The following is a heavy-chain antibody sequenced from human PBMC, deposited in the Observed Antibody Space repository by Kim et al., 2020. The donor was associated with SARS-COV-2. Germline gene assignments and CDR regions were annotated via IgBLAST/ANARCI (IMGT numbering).Heavy chain of an antibody. CDR1: GYSFTSYW. J-gene: IGHJ3*02. CDR2: IYPGDSDT. V-gene: IGHV5-51*01. D-gene: IGHD6-13*01. Sequence: GESLKISCKGSGYSFTSYWIGWVRQMPGKGLEWMGIIYPGDSDTRYSPSFQGQVTISADKSISTAYLQWSSLKASDTAMYYCARPRVSQQLVGAFDIWGQGTMVTVSS. CDR3: ARPRVSQQLVGAFDI.